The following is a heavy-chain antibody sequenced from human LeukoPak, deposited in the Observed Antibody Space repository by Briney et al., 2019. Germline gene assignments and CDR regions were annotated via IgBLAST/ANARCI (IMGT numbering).Heavy chain of an antibody. V-gene: IGHV4-31*03. D-gene: IGHD5-24*01. CDR1: GGSISSGGYY. CDR3: ARVFLEMATIPIAFDY. Sequence: SETLSLTCTVSGGSISSGGYYWSWIRQHPGKGLEWIGYIYYGGGTYYNPSLKSRVTISVDTSKNQFSLKLSSVTAADTAVYYCARVFLEMATIPIAFDYWGQGTLVTVSS. CDR2: IYYGGGT. J-gene: IGHJ4*02.